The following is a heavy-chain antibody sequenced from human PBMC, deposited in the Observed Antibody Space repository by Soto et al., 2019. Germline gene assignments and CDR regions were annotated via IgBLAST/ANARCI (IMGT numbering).Heavy chain of an antibody. CDR2: ILVGSGQT. J-gene: IGHJ4*02. D-gene: IGHD3-22*01. V-gene: IGHV1-58*01. Sequence: SVKVSCKASGATFTSSTVNWVRQARGQPPEWIGWILVGSGQTNSAQKFQGRVAITRDMSTYTAYLELNSLRSDDSAVYYCAAISSGYYRVFDYWGQGTPVTVSS. CDR3: AAISSGYYRVFDY. CDR1: GATFTSST.